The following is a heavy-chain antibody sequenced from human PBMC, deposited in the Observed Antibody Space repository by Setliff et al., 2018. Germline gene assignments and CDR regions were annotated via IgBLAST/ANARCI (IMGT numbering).Heavy chain of an antibody. CDR3: ARGGSSSLKDWFDP. CDR1: GMSITSYY. Sequence: SETLSLTCSVSGMSITSYYWSWIRQSPGRGLEWIGYIYYTGSTTYSPSLKSRVTISVDTSKNQFSLKLSSVTAADTAVYYCARGGSSSLKDWFDPWGQGTLVTVSS. V-gene: IGHV4-59*12. CDR2: IYYTGST. J-gene: IGHJ5*02. D-gene: IGHD6-6*01.